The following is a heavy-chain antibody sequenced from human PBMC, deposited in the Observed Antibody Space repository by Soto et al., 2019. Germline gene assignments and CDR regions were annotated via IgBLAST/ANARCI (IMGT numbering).Heavy chain of an antibody. D-gene: IGHD4-17*01. CDR3: ARGPMTTVTTWGDWYFDL. Sequence: QVQLVESGGGVVQPGRSLRLSCATSGFTFNSYGMHWVRQGPGKGLEWVAVIWYDGTNKYYADSVNGRFTISRDDSKNTLYLQMNSLRAEDTAVYYCARGPMTTVTTWGDWYFDLWGRGTLVTVSS. J-gene: IGHJ2*01. CDR1: GFTFNSYG. CDR2: IWYDGTNK. V-gene: IGHV3-33*01.